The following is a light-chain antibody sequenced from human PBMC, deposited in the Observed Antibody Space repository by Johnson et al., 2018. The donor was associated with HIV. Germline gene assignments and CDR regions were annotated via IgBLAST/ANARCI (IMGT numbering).Light chain of an antibody. J-gene: IGLJ1*01. V-gene: IGLV1-51*01. CDR2: DNN. CDR3: GTWDSSLSVV. Sequence: QSVLTQPPSVSAAPGQKVTISCSGSSSNIGNNYVSWYQQLPGTAHKLLIYDNNKRPSGIPDRFSGSKSGTSATLGITGLKTGDEADYYCGTWDSSLSVVFGTGTKVTVL. CDR1: SSNIGNNY.